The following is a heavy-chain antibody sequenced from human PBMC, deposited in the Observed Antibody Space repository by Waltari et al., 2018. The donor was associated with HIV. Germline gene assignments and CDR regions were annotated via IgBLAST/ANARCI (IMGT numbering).Heavy chain of an antibody. V-gene: IGHV3-7*01. D-gene: IGHD1-26*01. J-gene: IGHJ6*02. CDR3: ARIGTFPHNYAIDF. CDR1: GFTFTNYW. Sequence: EVQLMESGGGLVQSGGSLRLAGAASGFTFTNYWLSWVRQTQGKGLEWVAYIKDDGSEKYYMGSVKGRFTISRDNAKNSMFLQMNSLRAEDTAVYYCARIGTFPHNYAIDFWGQGTTVTVSS. CDR2: IKDDGSEK.